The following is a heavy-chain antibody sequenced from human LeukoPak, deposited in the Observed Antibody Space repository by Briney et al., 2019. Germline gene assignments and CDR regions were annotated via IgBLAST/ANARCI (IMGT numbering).Heavy chain of an antibody. Sequence: PSETLSLTCTVSGGSISSGSYYWSWIRQPAGKGLEWIGRIYTSGSTNYNPSLKSRVTISVDTSKNQFSLKLSSVTAADTAVYYCASGIWYRRYSYGKNANGGHRICPFDIWGQGTMVTVSS. CDR1: GGSISSGSYY. CDR2: IYTSGST. D-gene: IGHD5-18*01. V-gene: IGHV4-61*02. J-gene: IGHJ3*02. CDR3: ASGIWYRRYSYGKNANGGHRICPFDI.